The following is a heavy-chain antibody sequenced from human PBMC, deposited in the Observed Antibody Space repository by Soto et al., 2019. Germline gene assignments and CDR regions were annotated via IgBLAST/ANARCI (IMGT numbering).Heavy chain of an antibody. V-gene: IGHV4-34*01. D-gene: IGHD6-19*01. Sequence: SETLSLTCAVDDGYFSCYYWSWIRQKPGKGLEWIGEINHSGSTNYNPSLKSRVTISVDTSKNQFSLKLSSVTAADTAVYYCARGRGIAVARRWFDPWGQGTLVTVSS. J-gene: IGHJ5*02. CDR1: DGYFSCYY. CDR2: INHSGST. CDR3: ARGRGIAVARRWFDP.